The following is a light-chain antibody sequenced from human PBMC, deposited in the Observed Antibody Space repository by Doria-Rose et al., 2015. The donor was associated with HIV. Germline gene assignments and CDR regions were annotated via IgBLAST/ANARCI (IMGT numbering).Light chain of an antibody. V-gene: IGKV4-1*01. CDR3: QQYYDTPS. J-gene: IGKJ3*01. CDR2: WAS. CDR1: QSLLYTSTNY. Sequence: TQSPESLGMSLGERATFNCKSNQSLLYTSTNYLAWYQQKPGQPPKLLIYWASTRQSGVTDRFSGRGSGTDFTLTISSLDAEDVAVYYCQQYYDTPSFGPGTTVDIK.